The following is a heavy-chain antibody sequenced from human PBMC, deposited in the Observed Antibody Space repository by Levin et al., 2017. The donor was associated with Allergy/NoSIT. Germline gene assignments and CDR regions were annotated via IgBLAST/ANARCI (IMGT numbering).Heavy chain of an antibody. D-gene: IGHD5-12*01. CDR3: ARSSGGYSGYAQGRLDY. V-gene: IGHV4-34*01. Sequence: SQTLSLTCAVYGGSFSGYYWSWIRQPPGKGLEWIGEINHSGSTNYNPSLKSRVTISLDTSQNQFSLKLSSVTAADTAVYYCARSSGGYSGYAQGRLDYWGQGTLVTVSS. J-gene: IGHJ4*02. CDR2: INHSGST. CDR1: GGSFSGYY.